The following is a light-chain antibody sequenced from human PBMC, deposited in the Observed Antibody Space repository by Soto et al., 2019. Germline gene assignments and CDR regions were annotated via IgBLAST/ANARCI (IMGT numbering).Light chain of an antibody. CDR2: KAS. CDR3: QHYNSYSEA. V-gene: IGKV1-5*03. CDR1: RTISSW. Sequence: DIQMTQSPSTLSGSVGDRVTLTCRASRTISSWLAWHQQKPGKAPKLLIYKASTLKSGVPSRFSGSGSGTEFTLTISSLQPDDFATYYCQHYNSYSEAFGQGTKVDIK. J-gene: IGKJ1*01.